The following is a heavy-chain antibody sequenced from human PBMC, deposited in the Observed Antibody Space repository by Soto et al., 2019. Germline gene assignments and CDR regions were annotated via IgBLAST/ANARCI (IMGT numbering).Heavy chain of an antibody. CDR3: ARGPAVGHCSGGSCDFDY. D-gene: IGHD2-15*01. V-gene: IGHV4-34*01. J-gene: IGHJ4*02. Sequence: SETLSLTCAVYGGSFSGYYWSWIRQPPGKGLEWIGEINHSGSTNYNPSLKSRVTISVDTSKNQFSLKLSSVTAADTAVYYCARGPAVGHCSGGSCDFDYWGQGTLVTVSS. CDR1: GGSFSGYY. CDR2: INHSGST.